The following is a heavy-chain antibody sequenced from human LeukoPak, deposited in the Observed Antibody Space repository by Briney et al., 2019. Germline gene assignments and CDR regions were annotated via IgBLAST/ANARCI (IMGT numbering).Heavy chain of an antibody. V-gene: IGHV1-8*02. CDR3: AGGSSVAGTSAFDI. CDR2: MNPNSGNT. Sequence: ASVKVSCKASGGTFSSYAISWVRQAPGQGLEWMGWMNPNSGNTGYAQKFQGRVTMTRNTSISTAYMELSSLRSEDAAVYYCAGGSSVAGTSAFDIWGQGTMVTVSS. CDR1: GGTFSSYA. J-gene: IGHJ3*02. D-gene: IGHD6-19*01.